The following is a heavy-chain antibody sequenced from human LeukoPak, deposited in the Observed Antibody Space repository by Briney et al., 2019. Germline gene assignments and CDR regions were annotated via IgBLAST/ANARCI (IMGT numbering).Heavy chain of an antibody. CDR2: TSRSGGST. J-gene: IGHJ4*02. V-gene: IGHV3-23*01. Sequence: GGSLRLSCTASEFTFSNFAMSWVRQAPGKGLEWVSATSRSGGSTYYADSVKGRFTISRDNSKNTLYLQMNSLRVGDTAVYYCAKEMGVGPNLDYWGQGTLVTVSS. CDR3: AKEMGVGPNLDY. D-gene: IGHD1-26*01. CDR1: EFTFSNFA.